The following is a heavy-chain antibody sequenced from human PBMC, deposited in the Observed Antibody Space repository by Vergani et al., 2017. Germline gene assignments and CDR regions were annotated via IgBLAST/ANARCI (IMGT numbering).Heavy chain of an antibody. CDR1: GGSVSSGSYY. CDR2: IYYSGST. Sequence: QVQLQESGPGLVKPSETLSLTCTVSGGSVSSGSYYWSWIRQPPGKGLEWIGYIYYSGSTNYNPSLKSRVTISVDTSKNQFSLELSSVTAADTAVYYCAPHRGQNGHYNWFDPWGQGTLVTVSS. CDR3: APHRGQNGHYNWFDP. V-gene: IGHV4-61*01. D-gene: IGHD3-10*01. J-gene: IGHJ5*02.